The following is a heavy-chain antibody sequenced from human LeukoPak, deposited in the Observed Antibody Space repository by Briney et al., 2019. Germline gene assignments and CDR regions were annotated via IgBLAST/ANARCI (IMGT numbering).Heavy chain of an antibody. CDR2: INHSGST. V-gene: IGHV4-34*01. CDR3: ARGATMVRGATSHFDY. J-gene: IGHJ4*02. CDR1: GGSFSGYY. Sequence: SETLSLTCAVYGGSFSGYYRSWIRQPPGKGLEWIGEINHSGSTNYNPSLKSRVTISVDTSKNQFSLKLSSVTAADTAVYYCARGATMVRGATSHFDYWGQGTLVTVSS. D-gene: IGHD3-10*01.